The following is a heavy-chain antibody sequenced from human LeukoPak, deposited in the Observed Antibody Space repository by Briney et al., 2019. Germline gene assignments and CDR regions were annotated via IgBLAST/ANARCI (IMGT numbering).Heavy chain of an antibody. D-gene: IGHD2-2*01. CDR1: GVSFSGYY. CDR3: ASAAYCSSTSCARDYYYGMDV. V-gene: IGHV4-34*01. CDR2: INHSGST. Sequence: SETLSLTCAVYGVSFSGYYWSWIRQPPGKGLEWIGEINHSGSTNYNPSLKSRVTISVDTSKNQFSLKLSSVTAADTAVYYCASAAYCSSTSCARDYYYGMDVWGQGTTVTVSS. J-gene: IGHJ6*02.